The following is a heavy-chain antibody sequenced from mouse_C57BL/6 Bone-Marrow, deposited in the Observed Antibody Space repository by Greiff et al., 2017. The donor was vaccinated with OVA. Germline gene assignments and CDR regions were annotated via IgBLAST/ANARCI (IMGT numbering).Heavy chain of an antibody. CDR1: GYTFTDYY. Sequence: VQLKQSGPELVKPGASVKISCKASGYTFTDYYMNWVKQSHGKSLEWIGDINPNNGGTSYNQKFKGKATLTVDKSSSTAYMELRSLTSEDSAVYYCARFGGYDDYFDYWGQGTTLTVSS. V-gene: IGHV1-26*01. D-gene: IGHD2-2*01. CDR3: ARFGGYDDYFDY. J-gene: IGHJ2*01. CDR2: INPNNGGT.